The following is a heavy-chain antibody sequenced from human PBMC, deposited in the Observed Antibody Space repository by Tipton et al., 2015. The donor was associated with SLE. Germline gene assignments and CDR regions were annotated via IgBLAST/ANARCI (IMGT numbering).Heavy chain of an antibody. D-gene: IGHD3/OR15-3a*01. CDR3: ARAPGLDRDYYYYYYMDV. CDR2: IYYSGST. V-gene: IGHV4-31*03. Sequence: TLSLTCSVSGDTINSGAYYWSWIRQHPEKGLEWIGYIYYSGSTFYNPSLKSRASISIDTSKTQFSLKLSEVTAADTAVYYCARAPGLDRDYYYYYYMDVWGKGTTVTVSS. J-gene: IGHJ6*03. CDR1: GDTINSGAYY.